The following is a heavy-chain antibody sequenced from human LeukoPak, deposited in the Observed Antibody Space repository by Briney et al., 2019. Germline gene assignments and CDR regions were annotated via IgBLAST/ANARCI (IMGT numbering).Heavy chain of an antibody. D-gene: IGHD3-22*01. J-gene: IGHJ4*02. Sequence: SETLSLTCTVSGGSISSSSCYWGWIRQPPGKGLEWIGSIYYSGSTYYNPSLKSRVTISVDTSKNQFSLKLSSVTAADTAVYYCARARNYYDSSGSPYYFDYWGQGTLVTVSS. CDR3: ARARNYYDSSGSPYYFDY. CDR1: GGSISSSSCY. V-gene: IGHV4-39*07. CDR2: IYYSGST.